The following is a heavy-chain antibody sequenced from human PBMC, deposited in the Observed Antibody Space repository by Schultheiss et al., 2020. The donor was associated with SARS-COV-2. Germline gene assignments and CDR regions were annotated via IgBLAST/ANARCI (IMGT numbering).Heavy chain of an antibody. J-gene: IGHJ4*02. D-gene: IGHD1-26*01. CDR1: GGSISSSSYY. V-gene: IGHV4-39*07. CDR3: ARERVGGFGSSYPDY. Sequence: SQTLSLTCTVSGGSISSSSYYWGWIRQPPGKGLEWIGNIYYSRSTNYNPSLKSRVTISVDTSKNQFSLKLNSLTAADTAVYYCARERVGGFGSSYPDYWGQGTLGTVSS. CDR2: IYYSRST.